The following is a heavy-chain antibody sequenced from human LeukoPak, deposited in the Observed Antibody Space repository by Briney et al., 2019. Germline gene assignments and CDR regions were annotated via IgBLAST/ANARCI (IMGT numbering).Heavy chain of an antibody. CDR3: ARGRGGTTVVTPPRY. CDR2: IYYSGST. CDR1: GGSISSYY. Sequence: SETLSLTCTVSGGSISSYYWSWIRQPPGKGLEWIGYIYYSGSTYYNPSLKSRVTISVDTSKNQFSLKLSSVTAADTAVYYCARGRGGTTVVTPPRYWGQGTLVTVSS. D-gene: IGHD4-23*01. J-gene: IGHJ4*02. V-gene: IGHV4-59*06.